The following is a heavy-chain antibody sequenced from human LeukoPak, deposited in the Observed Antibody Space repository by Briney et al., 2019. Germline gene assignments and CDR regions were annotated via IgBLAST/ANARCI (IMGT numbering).Heavy chain of an antibody. V-gene: IGHV3-66*01. CDR1: GFTVSSNY. CDR2: IYSGGST. D-gene: IGHD4-17*01. J-gene: IGHJ4*02. Sequence: GGSLRLSCAASGFTVSSNYMSWVRQAPGKGLEWVSVIYSGGSTYYADSVKGRFTISRDNSKNTLYLQMNSLRAEDTAVYYCARSYGDYGKAFFDYWGQGTLVTVSS. CDR3: ARSYGDYGKAFFDY.